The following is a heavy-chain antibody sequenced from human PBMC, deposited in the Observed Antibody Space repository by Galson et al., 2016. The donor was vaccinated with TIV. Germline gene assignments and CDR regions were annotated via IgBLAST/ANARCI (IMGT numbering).Heavy chain of an antibody. V-gene: IGHV1-3*01. Sequence: SVKVSCKASGYTFAIYAMHWVRQAPGQRLEWLGWFNAGNGNTKYSQKFQGRVTITWDTSASTADMELSSLRFEDTAVYYCARPPYCGGDCYKYDHWGQGTRVTVYS. CDR2: FNAGNGNT. CDR3: ARPPYCGGDCYKYDH. J-gene: IGHJ4*02. D-gene: IGHD2-21*01. CDR1: GYTFAIYA.